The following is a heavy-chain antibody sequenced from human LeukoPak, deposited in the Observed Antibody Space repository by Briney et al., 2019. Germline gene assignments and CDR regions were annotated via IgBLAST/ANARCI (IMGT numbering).Heavy chain of an antibody. V-gene: IGHV6-1*01. CDR3: ASREFDF. D-gene: IGHD3-10*01. J-gene: IGHJ2*01. CDR1: GEGVSSNSAA. CDR2: TYHRSKWYN. Sequence: SQTLSLTCAISGEGVSSNSAAWNWIRQSPSRGLEWVGRTYHRSKWYNDYAVSVKSRITINADTSKNLFSLQLNSMTPEDTAVYYCASREFDFWGRGTLVTVSS.